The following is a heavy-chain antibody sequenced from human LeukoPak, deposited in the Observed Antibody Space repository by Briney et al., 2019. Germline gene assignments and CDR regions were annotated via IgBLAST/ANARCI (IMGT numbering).Heavy chain of an antibody. J-gene: IGHJ6*02. Sequence: GRSLRLSCAASGFTFSSYAMHWVRQAPGKGLEWVAVISYDGSNKYYADSVKGRFTISRDNSKNTLYLQMNSLRAEDTAVYYCARPSHVSSTRYYYYGMDVWGQGTTVTVSS. V-gene: IGHV3-30-3*01. CDR2: ISYDGSNK. CDR3: ARPSHVSSTRYYYYGMDV. D-gene: IGHD6-6*01. CDR1: GFTFSSYA.